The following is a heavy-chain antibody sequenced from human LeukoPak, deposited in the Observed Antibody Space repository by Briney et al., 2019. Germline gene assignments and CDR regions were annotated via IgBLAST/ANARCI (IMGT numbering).Heavy chain of an antibody. CDR3: ARHSTVLRYFDWLFVGYNY. J-gene: IGHJ4*02. Sequence: SETLSLTCAVYGGSFSGYYWSWIRQPPGKELEWIGEINHSGSTNYNPSLKSRVTISVDTSKNQFSLKLSSVTAADTAVYYCARHSTVLRYFDWLFVGYNYWGQGTLVTVSS. CDR1: GGSFSGYY. D-gene: IGHD3-9*01. CDR2: INHSGST. V-gene: IGHV4-34*01.